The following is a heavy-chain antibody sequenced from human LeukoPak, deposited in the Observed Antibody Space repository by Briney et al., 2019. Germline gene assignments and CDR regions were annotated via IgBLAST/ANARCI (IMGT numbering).Heavy chain of an antibody. CDR3: ARNQSTSRETYFDY. D-gene: IGHD1-26*01. V-gene: IGHV4-39*01. CDR2: IYSSGST. Sequence: SETLSLTCTVSGGSISSNNYYWGWIRQPPGKGLVWIGSIYSSGSTSYSPSLKSRVTISVDTSKNQFSLKLTSVTAADTAVYYCARNQSTSRETYFDYWGQGTLVTVSS. J-gene: IGHJ4*02. CDR1: GGSISSNNYY.